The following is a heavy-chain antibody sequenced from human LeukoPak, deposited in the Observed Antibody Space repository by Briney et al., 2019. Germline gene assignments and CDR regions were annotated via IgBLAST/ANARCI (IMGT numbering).Heavy chain of an antibody. V-gene: IGHV4-59*12. Sequence: SETLSLTCAVYGGSFSGYYWSWIRQPPGKGLEWIGYIYYSGSTNYNPSLKSRVTISVDTSKNQFSLKLSSVTAADTAVYYCAGTPKYSSGWFPWGQGTLVTVSS. CDR1: GGSFSGYY. D-gene: IGHD6-19*01. CDR3: AGTPKYSSGWFP. CDR2: IYYSGST. J-gene: IGHJ5*02.